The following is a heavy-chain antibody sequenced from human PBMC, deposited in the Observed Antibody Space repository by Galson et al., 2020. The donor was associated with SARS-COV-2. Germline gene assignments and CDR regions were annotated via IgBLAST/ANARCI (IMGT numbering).Heavy chain of an antibody. CDR1: GFTFTSSA. J-gene: IGHJ3*02. V-gene: IGHV1-58*02. CDR2: IVVGSGNT. D-gene: IGHD2-2*01. Sequence: ASVKVSCKASGFTFTSSAMQWVRQARGQRLEWIGWIVVGSGNTNYAQKFQKRVTITRDMSTSTAYMELSSLRSEDTAVYYCAAPYCSSTSCHDAFDIWGQGTMVTVSS. CDR3: AAPYCSSTSCHDAFDI.